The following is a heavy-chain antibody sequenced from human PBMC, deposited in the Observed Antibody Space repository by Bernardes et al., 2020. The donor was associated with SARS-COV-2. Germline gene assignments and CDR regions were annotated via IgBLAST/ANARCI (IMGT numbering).Heavy chain of an antibody. D-gene: IGHD6-19*01. Sequence: SETLSLTCTVSGGSISSSSYYWGWIRQPPGKGLEWIGSIYYSGSTYYNPSLKSRVTISVDTSKNQFSLKLSSVTAADTAVYYCARPGGSAAQWLVRPPFDYWGQGTLVTVSS. CDR1: GGSISSSSYY. CDR2: IYYSGST. V-gene: IGHV4-39*01. J-gene: IGHJ4*02. CDR3: ARPGGSAAQWLVRPPFDY.